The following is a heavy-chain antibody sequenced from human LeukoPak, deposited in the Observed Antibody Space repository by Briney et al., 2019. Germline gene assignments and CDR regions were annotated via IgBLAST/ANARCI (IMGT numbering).Heavy chain of an antibody. CDR2: IYSGGST. Sequence: GSLRLSCAASGFTVSSNYMSWVRQAPGKGLEWVSVIYSGGSTYYADSVKGRFTISRDNSKNTQYLQMSSLRAEDTAVYYCARGVGSGSRLRAGDYWGQGTLVTVSS. D-gene: IGHD1-26*01. V-gene: IGHV3-53*01. CDR1: GFTVSSNY. CDR3: ARGVGSGSRLRAGDY. J-gene: IGHJ4*02.